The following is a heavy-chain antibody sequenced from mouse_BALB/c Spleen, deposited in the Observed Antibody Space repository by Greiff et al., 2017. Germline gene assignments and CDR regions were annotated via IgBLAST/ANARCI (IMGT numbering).Heavy chain of an antibody. V-gene: IGHV5-6-4*01. D-gene: IGHD1-1*01. Sequence: EVKVVESGGGLVKPGGSLKLSCAASGFTFSSYTMSWVRQTPEKRLEWVATISSGGSYTYYPDSVKGRFTISRDNAKNTLYLQMSSLKSEDTAMYYCTRDWYYGSSPFAYWGQGTLVTVSA. CDR3: TRDWYYGSSPFAY. CDR2: ISSGGSYT. CDR1: GFTFSSYT. J-gene: IGHJ3*01.